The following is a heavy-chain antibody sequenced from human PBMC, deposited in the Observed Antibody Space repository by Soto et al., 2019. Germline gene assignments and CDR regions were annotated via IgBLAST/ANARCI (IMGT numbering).Heavy chain of an antibody. D-gene: IGHD1-7*01. V-gene: IGHV3-73*01. J-gene: IGHJ6*02. Sequence: VGSLRLSCAASGFTFSGSAMHWVRQASGKGLEWVGRIRSKANSYATAYAASVKGRFAISRDDSKNTAYLQMNSLKTEDTAVYYCTSPLGITGTKGYYYYYGMDVWGQGTTVTVSS. CDR1: GFTFSGSA. CDR2: IRSKANSYAT. CDR3: TSPLGITGTKGYYYYYGMDV.